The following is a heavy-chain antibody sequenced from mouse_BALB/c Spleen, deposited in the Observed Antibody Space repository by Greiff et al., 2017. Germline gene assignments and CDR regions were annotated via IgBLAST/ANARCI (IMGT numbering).Heavy chain of an antibody. CDR3: ASFLITTVVARAY. D-gene: IGHD1-1*01. CDR2: INPSTGYT. CDR1: GYTFTSYW. V-gene: IGHV1-7*01. Sequence: VQLQQSGAELANPGASVKMSCKASGYTFTSYWMHWVKQRPGQGLEWIGYINPSTGYTEYNQKFKDKATLTADKSSSTAYMQLSSLTSEDSAVYYCASFLITTVVARAYWGQGTLVTVSA. J-gene: IGHJ3*01.